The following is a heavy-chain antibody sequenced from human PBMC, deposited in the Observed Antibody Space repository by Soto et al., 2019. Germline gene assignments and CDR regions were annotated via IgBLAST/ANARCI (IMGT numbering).Heavy chain of an antibody. J-gene: IGHJ4*02. CDR3: AKRGVDTFGLSY. CDR2: INTDGSST. Sequence: VQLVESGGGGVQPGESLRLSCTASGFTFSRNGMHWVRQAPGKGLEWVSRINTDGSSTSYADSVKGRFTISRDNAKNTLYLQMNSLRVEDTAMYYCAKRGVDTFGLSYWGQGTLVTVSS. D-gene: IGHD3-10*01. CDR1: GFTFSRNG. V-gene: IGHV3-74*02.